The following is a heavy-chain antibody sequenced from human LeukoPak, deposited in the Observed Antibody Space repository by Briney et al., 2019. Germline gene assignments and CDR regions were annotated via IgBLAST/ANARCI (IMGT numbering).Heavy chain of an antibody. J-gene: IGHJ4*02. CDR2: ISSSSSYI. V-gene: IGHV3-21*01. D-gene: IGHD4-17*01. CDR3: ARDSYGDYSP. Sequence: GGSLRLSCAASGFTFSSYGMHWVRQAPGKRLEWVSSISSSSSYIYYADSVKGRFTISRDNAKNSLYLQMNSLRAEDTAVYYCARDSYGDYSPWGQGTLVTVSS. CDR1: GFTFSSYG.